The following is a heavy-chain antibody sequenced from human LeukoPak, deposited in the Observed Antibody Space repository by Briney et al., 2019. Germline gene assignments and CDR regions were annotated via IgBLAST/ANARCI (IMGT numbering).Heavy chain of an antibody. Sequence: GESLKISCKASGYSFTSHWIGWVRQMPGKGLEWMGIIYPGDSDTRTSPSSQGQVTISADKSISTAYLQWSTLQAPDTAMYYCARGDNSGWYFFDYWGQGTLVTVSS. CDR1: GYSFTSHW. V-gene: IGHV5-51*01. CDR2: IYPGDSDT. D-gene: IGHD6-19*01. J-gene: IGHJ4*02. CDR3: ARGDNSGWYFFDY.